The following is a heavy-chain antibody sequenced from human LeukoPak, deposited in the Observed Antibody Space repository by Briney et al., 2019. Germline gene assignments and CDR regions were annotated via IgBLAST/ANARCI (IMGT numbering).Heavy chain of an antibody. J-gene: IGHJ5*02. D-gene: IGHD2-15*01. Sequence: PSETLSLTCTVSGGSISSYYWSWIRQPAGKGLEWIGRIYTSGSTNYNPSLKSRVTMSVDTSKNQFSLKLSSVTAADTAVYYCARVIGYCSGGSCYSNPSTPWFDPWGQGTLVTVSS. CDR2: IYTSGST. CDR3: ARVIGYCSGGSCYSNPSTPWFDP. V-gene: IGHV4-4*07. CDR1: GGSISSYY.